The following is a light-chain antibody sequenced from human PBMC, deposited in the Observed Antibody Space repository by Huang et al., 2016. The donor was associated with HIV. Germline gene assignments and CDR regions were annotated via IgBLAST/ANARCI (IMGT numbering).Light chain of an antibody. CDR3: QQYDNWPLT. CDR1: LSVSTN. J-gene: IGKJ4*01. CDR2: GAS. V-gene: IGKV3-15*01. Sequence: ERVMTQSPATVSLSPGERATLSCRSSLSVSTNLAWYQQIPGQAPRLLIYGASTRATGIQASFSGGGSWAEFTLTISSLQSEDFAVDYCQQYDNWPLTFGGGTKVQIK.